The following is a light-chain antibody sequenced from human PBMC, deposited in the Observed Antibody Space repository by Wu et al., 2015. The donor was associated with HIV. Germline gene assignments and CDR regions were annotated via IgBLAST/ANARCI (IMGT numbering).Light chain of an antibody. J-gene: IGKJ1*01. CDR1: QSVSSTN. V-gene: IGKV3-20*01. Sequence: EILMTQSPGTLSVFPGERGTLSCRASQSVSSTNLAWYQVKPGQAPRLLIYGASTRATGIPARFSGRESGPDFTLTISRLEPEDFAVYYCLHYGSSPTFGQGTKVEVK. CDR3: LHYGSSPT. CDR2: GAS.